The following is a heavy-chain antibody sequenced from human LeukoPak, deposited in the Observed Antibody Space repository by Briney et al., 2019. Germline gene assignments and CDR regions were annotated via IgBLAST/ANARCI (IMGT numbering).Heavy chain of an antibody. CDR1: GGSFSGYY. D-gene: IGHD4-17*01. Sequence: SETLSLTCAVYGGSFSGYYWSWIRQPPGKGLEWIGSIYHSGSTYYNPSLKSRVTISVDTSKNQFSLKLSSVTAADTAVYYCARLNYGTFDYWGQGTLVTVSS. CDR2: IYHSGST. J-gene: IGHJ4*02. CDR3: ARLNYGTFDY. V-gene: IGHV4-34*01.